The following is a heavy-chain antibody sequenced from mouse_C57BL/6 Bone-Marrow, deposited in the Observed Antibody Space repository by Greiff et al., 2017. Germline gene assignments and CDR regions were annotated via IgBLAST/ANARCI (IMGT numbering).Heavy chain of an antibody. CDR2: IYPGDGDT. Sequence: VQLQQSGPELVKPGASVKISCKASGYAFSSSWMNWVKQRPGKGLEWIGRIYPGDGDTNYNGKFKGKATLTADKSSSPAYMQLSSLTAEDSAVYVCARGDYYGSSAPWFAYWGQGTLVTVSA. J-gene: IGHJ3*01. D-gene: IGHD1-1*01. CDR3: ARGDYYGSSAPWFAY. V-gene: IGHV1-82*01. CDR1: GYAFSSSW.